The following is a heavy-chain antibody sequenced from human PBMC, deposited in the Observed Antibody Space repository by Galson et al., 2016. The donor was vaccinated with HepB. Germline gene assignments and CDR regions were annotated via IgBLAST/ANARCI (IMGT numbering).Heavy chain of an antibody. CDR1: GDIFSNYA. V-gene: IGHV1-69*06. CDR3: ARGPYCTGGTCYGPLYNWFDP. CDR2: IIPISGTA. J-gene: IGHJ5*02. Sequence: SVKVSCKASGDIFSNYAISWVRQAPGQGLEWMGEIIPISGTANYAQKFQGRVTITAGKSTSTAYMELNSLRSEDTAVYYCARGPYCTGGTCYGPLYNWFDPWGPGTLVTVSS. D-gene: IGHD2-15*01.